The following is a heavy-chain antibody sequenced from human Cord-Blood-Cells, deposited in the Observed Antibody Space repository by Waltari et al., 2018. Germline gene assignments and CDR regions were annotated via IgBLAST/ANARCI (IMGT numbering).Heavy chain of an antibody. CDR2: INHSGST. Sequence: QVQLQQWGAGLLKPSETLSLTCAVYGGSFSGYYWSWIRRPPGKGLEWIGEINHSGSTNYNPSLKSRVTISVDTSKNQFSLKLSSVTAADTAVYYCASVTNYYDSSGTQEFDPWGQGTLVTVSS. V-gene: IGHV4-34*01. J-gene: IGHJ5*02. CDR3: ASVTNYYDSSGTQEFDP. D-gene: IGHD3-22*01. CDR1: GGSFSGYY.